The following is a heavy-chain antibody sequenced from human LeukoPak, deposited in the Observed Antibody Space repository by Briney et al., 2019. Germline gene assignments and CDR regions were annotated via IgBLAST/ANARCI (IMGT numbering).Heavy chain of an antibody. Sequence: PGGSLRLSCAASGFAFSSYAVRWVRQALGKGLEWVSAISGSGGSTYYADSVKGRFTISRDNSKNTLYLQMNSLRAEDTAVYYCAKYPPSSAVAVKLVNYYYYYMDVWGKGTTVTVSS. CDR3: AKYPPSSAVAVKLVNYYYYYMDV. J-gene: IGHJ6*03. CDR1: GFAFSSYA. V-gene: IGHV3-23*01. CDR2: ISGSGGST. D-gene: IGHD6-19*01.